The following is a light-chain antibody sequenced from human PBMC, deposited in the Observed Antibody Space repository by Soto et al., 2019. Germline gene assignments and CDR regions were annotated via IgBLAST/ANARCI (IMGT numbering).Light chain of an antibody. J-gene: IGLJ2*01. V-gene: IGLV3-21*01. Sequence: SYELTQPPAVSVAPGETARITCGGNNIGTKSVHWYQQRPGQAPVEVIHHDSDRPSGIPERFSASNSGNTATLTISRVEAGDEADYYCQVWESTTDHVIFGGGTKVTVL. CDR1: NIGTKS. CDR3: QVWESTTDHVI. CDR2: HDS.